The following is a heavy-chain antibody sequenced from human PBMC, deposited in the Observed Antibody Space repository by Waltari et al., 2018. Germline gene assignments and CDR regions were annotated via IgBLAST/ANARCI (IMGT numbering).Heavy chain of an antibody. V-gene: IGHV1-69*02. CDR2: ISPILGIA. D-gene: IGHD6-13*01. CDR1: GGTFSSYT. Sequence: QVQLVQSGAEVKKPGSSVKVSCKASGGTFSSYTISWVRQAPGQGLEWMGRISPILGIANYAQKFQGRVTITADKSTSTAYMELSSLRSEDTAVYYCARLIAAAGMNWGQGTLVTVSS. J-gene: IGHJ4*02. CDR3: ARLIAAAGMN.